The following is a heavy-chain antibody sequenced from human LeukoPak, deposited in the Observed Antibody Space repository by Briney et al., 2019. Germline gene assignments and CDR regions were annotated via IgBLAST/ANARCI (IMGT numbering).Heavy chain of an antibody. D-gene: IGHD1-26*01. J-gene: IGHJ3*01. CDR1: GFTFSNYA. CDR3: AKVQSDIVGAVFFSFDV. V-gene: IGHV3-23*01. Sequence: GGSLRLSCAASGFTFSNYAMSWVRQAPGKGLEWVSGLSGSGATTYCADSVKGRFIISRDNSKNSLYLQMNSLRVEDTAVYFCAKVQSDIVGAVFFSFDVWGQGTTVTVSS. CDR2: LSGSGATT.